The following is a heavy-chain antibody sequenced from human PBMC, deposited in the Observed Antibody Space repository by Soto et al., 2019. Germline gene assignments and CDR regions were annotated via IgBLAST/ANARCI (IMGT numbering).Heavy chain of an antibody. CDR3: ARDLPAAEDY. CDR2: INSDGSTT. Sequence: EVQLVASGGGIVQPGGSLRLSCAASGFTFSRYWMHWVRQAPGKGLVWVSHINSDGSTTNYADSVKGRFTISRDNAKNTLYLQVTSLRAEDTAVYYCARDLPAAEDYWGQGTLVTVSS. J-gene: IGHJ4*02. V-gene: IGHV3-74*01. CDR1: GFTFSRYW. D-gene: IGHD6-25*01.